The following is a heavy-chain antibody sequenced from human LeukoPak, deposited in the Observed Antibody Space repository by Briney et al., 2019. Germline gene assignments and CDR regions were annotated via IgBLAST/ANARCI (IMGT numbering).Heavy chain of an antibody. Sequence: GASVKVSCKASGYTFTSDEINWVRQATGQGLEWMGWMNPNSGNTGYAQTFQGRVSMTRKTSISTAYMELSSLRSEDTAVYYCARRRCSSTTCYGIDFDPWGQGTLVTVSS. J-gene: IGHJ5*02. CDR1: GYTFTSDE. CDR2: MNPNSGNT. CDR3: ARRRCSSTTCYGIDFDP. V-gene: IGHV1-8*01. D-gene: IGHD2-2*01.